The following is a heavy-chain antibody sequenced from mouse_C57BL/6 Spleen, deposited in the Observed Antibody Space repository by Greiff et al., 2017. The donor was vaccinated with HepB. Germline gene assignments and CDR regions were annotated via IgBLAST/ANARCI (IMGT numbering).Heavy chain of an antibody. D-gene: IGHD1-1*02. V-gene: IGHV5-4*01. Sequence: EVHLVESGGGLVKPGGSLKLSCAASGFTFSSYAMSWVRQTPEKRLEWVATISDGGSYTYYPDNVKGRFTISRDNAKNNLYLQMSHLKSEDTAMYYCARDGGWVDYWGQGTTLTVSS. CDR1: GFTFSSYA. CDR2: ISDGGSYT. CDR3: ARDGGWVDY. J-gene: IGHJ2*01.